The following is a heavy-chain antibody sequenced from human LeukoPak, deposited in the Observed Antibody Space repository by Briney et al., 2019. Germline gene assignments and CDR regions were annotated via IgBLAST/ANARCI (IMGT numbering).Heavy chain of an antibody. Sequence: PGGSLRLSCAASGFTFSSYSMNWVRQAPGKGLEWVSYISRSSSTIYYADSVKGRFTISRDNAKNSLSLQMHRLKAEDTALYYCASAMGATTVTFYWYFDLWGRGSPVTVSS. J-gene: IGHJ2*01. V-gene: IGHV3-48*01. CDR2: ISRSSSTI. CDR3: ASAMGATTVTFYWYFDL. CDR1: GFTFSSYS. D-gene: IGHD4-17*01.